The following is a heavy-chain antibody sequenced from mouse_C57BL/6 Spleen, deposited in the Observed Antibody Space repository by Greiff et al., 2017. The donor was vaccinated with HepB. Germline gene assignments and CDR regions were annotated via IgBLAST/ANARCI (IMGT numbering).Heavy chain of an antibody. Sequence: EVQGVESGGGLVKPGGSLKLSCAASGFTFSSYAMSWVRQTPEKRLEWVATISDGGSYTYYPDNVKGRFTISRDNAKNNLYLQMSHLKSEDTAMYYCARESRRYFDVWGTGTTVTVSS. V-gene: IGHV5-4*01. D-gene: IGHD2-12*01. J-gene: IGHJ1*03. CDR1: GFTFSSYA. CDR3: ARESRRYFDV. CDR2: ISDGGSYT.